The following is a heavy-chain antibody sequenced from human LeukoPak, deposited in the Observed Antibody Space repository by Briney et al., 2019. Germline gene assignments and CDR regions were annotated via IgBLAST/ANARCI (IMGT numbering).Heavy chain of an antibody. CDR3: ATRGITVVNPHRTFDY. CDR1: GYTLTELS. Sequence: ASVKVSCKVSGYTLTELSMHWVRQAPGKGVERMGGFDPEDGETIYAQKFQGRVTMTEDTSTDTAYMELSSLRSEDTAVYYCATRGITVVNPHRTFDYWGQGTLVTVSS. CDR2: FDPEDGET. V-gene: IGHV1-24*01. J-gene: IGHJ4*02. D-gene: IGHD4-23*01.